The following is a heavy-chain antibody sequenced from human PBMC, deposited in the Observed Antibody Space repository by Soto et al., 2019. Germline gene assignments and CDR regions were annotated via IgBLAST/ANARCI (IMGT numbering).Heavy chain of an antibody. CDR3: ERDRHYLACRVYDT. J-gene: IGHJ5*02. D-gene: IGHD6-13*01. Sequence: GGSLRLSGGGSVFALLTSELNWLRRAPGKGLEWVSYISRSGSTIYYADSVKGRFTISRDNAKDSLYLQMKSLSAEDTAAYYCERDRHYLACRVYDTWGQGT. V-gene: IGHV3-48*03. CDR1: VFALLTSE. CDR2: ISRSGSTI.